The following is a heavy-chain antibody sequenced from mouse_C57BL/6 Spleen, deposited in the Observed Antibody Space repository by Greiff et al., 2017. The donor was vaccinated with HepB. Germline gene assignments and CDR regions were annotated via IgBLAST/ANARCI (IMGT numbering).Heavy chain of an antibody. D-gene: IGHD4-1*01. CDR3: SGGTGRGYFDV. V-gene: IGHV1-5*01. CDR2: IYPGNSDT. J-gene: IGHJ1*03. Sequence: EVQLQQSGTVLARPGASVKMSCKTSGYTFTSYWMHWVKQRPGQGLEWIGAIYPGNSDTSYNQKFKGKAKLTAVTSASTAYMELSSLTNEDSAVYYCSGGTGRGYFDVWGTGTTVTVSS. CDR1: GYTFTSYW.